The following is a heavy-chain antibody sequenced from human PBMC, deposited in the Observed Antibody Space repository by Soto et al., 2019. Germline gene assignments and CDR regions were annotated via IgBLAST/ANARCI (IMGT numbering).Heavy chain of an antibody. CDR1: GFTFSSYA. D-gene: IGHD3-10*01. J-gene: IGHJ4*02. CDR3: ARGPFYGSGTYAGPPDY. Sequence: GGSLRLSCAASGFTFSSYAMHWVRQAPGKGLEWVAVISYDGSNKYYADSVKGRFTISRDNSKNTLYLQMNSLRAEDTAVYYCARGPFYGSGTYAGPPDYWGQGTLVTVS. CDR2: ISYDGSNK. V-gene: IGHV3-30-3*01.